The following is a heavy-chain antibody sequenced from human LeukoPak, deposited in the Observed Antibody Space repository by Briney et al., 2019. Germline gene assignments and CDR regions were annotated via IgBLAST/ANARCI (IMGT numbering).Heavy chain of an antibody. V-gene: IGHV4-59*12. CDR1: GGSISSYY. J-gene: IGHJ5*02. Sequence: PSETLSLTCTVSGGSISSYYWSWIRQPPGKGLEWIGYIYYSGSTNYNPSLKSRVTMSVDTSKNQISLKLSSVTAADTAVYYCARGPSGQWLVLKPWGQGTLVTVSS. CDR3: ARGPSGQWLVLKP. D-gene: IGHD6-19*01. CDR2: IYYSGST.